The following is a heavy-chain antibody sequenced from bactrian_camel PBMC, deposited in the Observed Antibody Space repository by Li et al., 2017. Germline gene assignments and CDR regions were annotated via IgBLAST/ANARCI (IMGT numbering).Heavy chain of an antibody. CDR1: GYTLPMN. Sequence: DVQLVESGGDSVQAGESLRLSCVASGYTLPMNMGWFRRLPGQGREGVAAIRRSGGETWYAGSVKGRFTISRDSAKNTVYLQMNNLQPEDTATYYCAEGRGSRGGHCYSLNYWGQGTQVTVS. CDR2: IRRSGGET. D-gene: IGHD6*01. V-gene: IGHV3S40*01. CDR3: AEGRGSRGGHCYSLNY. J-gene: IGHJ4*01.